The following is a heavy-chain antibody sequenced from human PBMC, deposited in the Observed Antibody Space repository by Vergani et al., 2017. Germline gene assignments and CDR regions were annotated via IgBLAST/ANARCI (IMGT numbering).Heavy chain of an antibody. CDR3: ARDGGNSYYYYYMDV. CDR1: GFTFSSYG. CDR2: IWYDGSNK. V-gene: IGHV3-33*01. D-gene: IGHD4-23*01. Sequence: VQLLESGGGLVQPGRSLRLSCAASGFTFSSYGMHWVRQAPGKGLEWVAVIWYDGSNKYYADSVKGRFTISRDNSKNTLYLQMNSLRAEDTAVYYCARDGGNSYYYYYMDVWGKGTTVTVSS. J-gene: IGHJ6*03.